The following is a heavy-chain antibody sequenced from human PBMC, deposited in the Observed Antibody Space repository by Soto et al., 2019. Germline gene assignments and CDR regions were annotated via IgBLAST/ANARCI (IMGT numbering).Heavy chain of an antibody. CDR2: IIPILGIA. V-gene: IGHV1-69*08. J-gene: IGHJ4*02. CDR3: AREDPEDY. Sequence: QVQLVQSGAEVKKPGYTVKVSCKATGGTFSSYTISWVRQAPGQGLEWMGRIIPILGIANYAQKFQGRVTITADKATSTAYMELSSLRSEDTAVYYCAREDPEDYWGQGTLVTVSS. CDR1: GGTFSSYT.